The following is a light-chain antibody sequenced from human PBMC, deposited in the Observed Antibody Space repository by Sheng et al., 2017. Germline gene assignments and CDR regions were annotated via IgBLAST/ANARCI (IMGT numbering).Light chain of an antibody. CDR1: QSVGNY. CDR3: QQRSNWPIT. CDR2: DAS. Sequence: EIVLTQSPATLSLSPGERATLSCRASQSVGNYLAWYQHRRGQPPRLLIYDASNRATGIPARFSGSGSGTDFTLTISSLEPEDSAVYYCQQRSNWPITFGQGTRLEIK. V-gene: IGKV3-11*01. J-gene: IGKJ5*01.